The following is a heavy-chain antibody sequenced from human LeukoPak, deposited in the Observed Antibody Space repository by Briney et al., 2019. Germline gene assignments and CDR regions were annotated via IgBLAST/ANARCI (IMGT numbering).Heavy chain of an antibody. Sequence: PGGSLRLSCAASGFTFSTYSMTWVRQAPGKGLEWVSYISSSSSTIYYAGSVKGRFTISRDNAKNSVYLQMNSLRDEDTAVYYCAKSPNNKIAVVKNLALDYWGQGTLLTVSS. J-gene: IGHJ4*02. CDR1: GFTFSTYS. CDR3: AKSPNNKIAVVKNLALDY. CDR2: ISSSSSTI. V-gene: IGHV3-48*02. D-gene: IGHD3-22*01.